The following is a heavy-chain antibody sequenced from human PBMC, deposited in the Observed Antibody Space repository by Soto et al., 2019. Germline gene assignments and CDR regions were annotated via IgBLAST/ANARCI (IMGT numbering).Heavy chain of an antibody. J-gene: IGHJ4*02. Sequence: QVQLVESGGGVVQPGRSLRLSCAASGFTFSSYAMHWVRQAPGKDLDWVAVISYDGSIKQYADSVKGRLTISRDNSQNTLYLQMNSLRVEDTAVYYCARETVTDYYFDYWGQGTLVTVSS. CDR2: ISYDGSIK. CDR3: ARETVTDYYFDY. V-gene: IGHV3-30-3*01. CDR1: GFTFSSYA. D-gene: IGHD4-17*01.